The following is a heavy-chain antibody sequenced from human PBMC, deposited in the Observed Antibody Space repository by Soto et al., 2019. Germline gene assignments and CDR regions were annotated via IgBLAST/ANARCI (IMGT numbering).Heavy chain of an antibody. V-gene: IGHV3-23*01. Sequence: EVQLLESGGDLVQPGGSLRLSCAASGFTFDSFAMTWVRQAPGKGLEWVSALSGVGEATNYADSVKGRFTISRDNSKNTLYLQINSLRPEETAVYYCAKATIDWTYHVDYWGQGTPVTVSS. J-gene: IGHJ4*02. CDR3: AKATIDWTYHVDY. CDR2: LSGVGEAT. CDR1: GFTFDSFA. D-gene: IGHD3-9*01.